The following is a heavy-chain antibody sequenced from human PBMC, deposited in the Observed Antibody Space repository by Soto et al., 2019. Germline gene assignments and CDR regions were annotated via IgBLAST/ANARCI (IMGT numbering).Heavy chain of an antibody. V-gene: IGHV3-33*01. CDR2: IWYDGSNK. J-gene: IGHJ4*02. CDR3: ARDTFEFMGPEPYYFDY. Sequence: QVQLVESGGGVVQPGRSLRLSCAASGFTFSSYGMHWVRQAPGKGLEWVAVIWYDGSNKYYADSVKGRFTISRDNSKNTLYLQMNSLRAEDTAVYYCARDTFEFMGPEPYYFDYWGQGTLVTVSS. CDR1: GFTFSSYG. D-gene: IGHD3-10*01.